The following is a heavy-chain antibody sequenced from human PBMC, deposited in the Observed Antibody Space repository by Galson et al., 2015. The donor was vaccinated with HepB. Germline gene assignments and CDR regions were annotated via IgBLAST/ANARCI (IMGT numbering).Heavy chain of an antibody. J-gene: IGHJ5*02. CDR2: ISSSGSTI. V-gene: IGHV3-48*03. CDR3: VSYQYSSSWYRWNWFDP. CDR1: GFTFSSYE. D-gene: IGHD6-13*01. Sequence: SLRLSCAASGFTFSSYEMNWVRQAPGRGLEWVSYISSSGSTIYYADSVKGRFTISRDNAKNSLYLQMNSLRAEDTAVYYCVSYQYSSSWYRWNWFDPWGQGTLVTVSS.